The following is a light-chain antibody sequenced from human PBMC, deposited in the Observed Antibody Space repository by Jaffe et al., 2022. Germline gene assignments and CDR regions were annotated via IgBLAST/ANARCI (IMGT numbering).Light chain of an antibody. CDR2: RSV. V-gene: IGLV3-9*01. J-gene: IGLJ2*01. CDR3: QFWDSGSVI. CDR1: KIGSLL. Sequence: SYEVTQPVSVSVALGQTATIPCGGHKIGSLLVHWYQQRPGLAPVVVVYRSVYRPSGIPERFSASASGDMATLTITGVQDGDEADYFCQFWDSGSVIFGGGTKLTVL.